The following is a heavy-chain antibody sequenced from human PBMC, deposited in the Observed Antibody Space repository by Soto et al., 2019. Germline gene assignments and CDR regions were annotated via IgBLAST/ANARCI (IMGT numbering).Heavy chain of an antibody. V-gene: IGHV3-30*18. CDR1: GFTFSSYG. CDR3: AKDLIRCSSTSCPNPYYYGMDV. CDR2: ISYDGSNK. Sequence: GGSLRLSCAASGFTFSSYGMHWVRQAPGKGLEWVAVISYDGSNKYYADSVKGRFTISRDNSKNTLYLQMNSLRAEDTAVYYCAKDLIRCSSTSCPNPYYYGMDVWGQGTTVTVSS. J-gene: IGHJ6*02. D-gene: IGHD2-2*01.